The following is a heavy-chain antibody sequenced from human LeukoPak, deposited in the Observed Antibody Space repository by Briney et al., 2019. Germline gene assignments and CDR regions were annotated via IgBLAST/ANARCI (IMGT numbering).Heavy chain of an antibody. CDR2: IYYSGST. J-gene: IGHJ3*01. CDR1: GGSISSYY. CDR3: ARVRYCSSTSCYEGAFDV. D-gene: IGHD2-2*01. V-gene: IGHV4-59*01. Sequence: ASETLSLTCTVSGGSISSYYWSWIRQPPGKGLEWIGYIYYSGSTNYNPSLKSRVTIPVDTSKNQISLKLSSVTAADTAVYYCARVRYCSSTSCYEGAFDVWGQGTMVTVSS.